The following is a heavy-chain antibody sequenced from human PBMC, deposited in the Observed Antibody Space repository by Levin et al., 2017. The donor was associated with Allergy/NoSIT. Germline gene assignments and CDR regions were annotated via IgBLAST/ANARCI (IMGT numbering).Heavy chain of an antibody. V-gene: IGHV3-33*01. D-gene: IGHD6-6*01. CDR1: GFTFSSYG. Sequence: VGSLRLSCAASGFTFSSYGMHWVRQAPGKGLEWVAVIWYDGSNKYYADSVKGRFTISRDNSKNTLYLQMNSLRAEDTAVYYCARDWSIAARGSGWYDWYFDLWGRGTLVTVSS. CDR3: ARDWSIAARGSGWYDWYFDL. J-gene: IGHJ2*01. CDR2: IWYDGSNK.